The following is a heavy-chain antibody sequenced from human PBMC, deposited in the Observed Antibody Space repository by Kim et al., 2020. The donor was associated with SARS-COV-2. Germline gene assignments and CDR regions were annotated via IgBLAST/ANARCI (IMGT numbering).Heavy chain of an antibody. Sequence: SETLTLTCTVSGASISGTNYYWGWIRQPPGKGLEWIGSIYNSGSTYYNPSLKSRVTISVDTSKNQFSLKLSSVTAADTAVYYCAKHIVSGSGSHYSRHYFGVDVWGQGTTVTVSS. CDR2: IYNSGST. V-gene: IGHV4-39*01. CDR1: GASISGTNYY. D-gene: IGHD3-10*01. CDR3: AKHIVSGSGSHYSRHYFGVDV. J-gene: IGHJ6*02.